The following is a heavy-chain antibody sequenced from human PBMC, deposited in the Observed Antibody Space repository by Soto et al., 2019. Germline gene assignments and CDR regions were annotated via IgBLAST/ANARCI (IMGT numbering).Heavy chain of an antibody. D-gene: IGHD3-3*01. J-gene: IGHJ4*02. CDR1: GFTFSSYA. Sequence: GGSLSLSCAASGFTFSSYAMSWVRQAPGKGLEWVSAISGSGGSTYYADSVKGRFTISRDNSKNTLYLQMNSLRAEDTAVYYCAKLPLANYDFWSGYSDTYYFDYWGQGTLVTVSS. CDR3: AKLPLANYDFWSGYSDTYYFDY. CDR2: ISGSGGST. V-gene: IGHV3-23*01.